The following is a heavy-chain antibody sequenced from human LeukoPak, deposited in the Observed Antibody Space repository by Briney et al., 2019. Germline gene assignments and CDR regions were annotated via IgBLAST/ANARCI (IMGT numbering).Heavy chain of an antibody. Sequence: GGSLRLSCAASGFTFSTYAMSWVRQAPGKGLEWVSAISGSGGSTYYADSVKGRFTISRDNAKNTLYLQMNSLTAEDTAVYYCAGGRVRDYWGQGTLVTVSS. CDR3: AGGRVRDY. CDR1: GFTFSTYA. J-gene: IGHJ4*02. V-gene: IGHV3-23*01. CDR2: ISGSGGST. D-gene: IGHD2-15*01.